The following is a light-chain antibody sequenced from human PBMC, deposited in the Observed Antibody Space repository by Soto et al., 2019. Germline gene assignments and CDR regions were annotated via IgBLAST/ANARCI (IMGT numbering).Light chain of an antibody. Sequence: DIQMTQSPSSVSASVGDRVNITCRASQGVSSRLAWYQHKPGKAPQFLIYAASRLHSGVPSRFSGSASGTDFTLPISSLQPEDFATYFWQQAHSFPPTFGGGTKVEIK. CDR3: QQAHSFPPT. CDR2: AAS. J-gene: IGKJ4*01. CDR1: QGVSSR. V-gene: IGKV1-12*01.